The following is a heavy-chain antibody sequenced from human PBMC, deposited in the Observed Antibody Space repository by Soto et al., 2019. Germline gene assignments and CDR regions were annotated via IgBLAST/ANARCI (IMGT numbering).Heavy chain of an antibody. Sequence: SETLSLTCPVSGGSISSSSYYWGWIRQPPGKGLEWIGSIYYSGSTYYNPSLKSRVTISVDTSKNHFSLKLSSVTAADTAVYYCATQEVGGSYVYTFDPWGQGTLVT. D-gene: IGHD1-26*01. V-gene: IGHV4-39*02. CDR2: IYYSGST. CDR3: ATQEVGGSYVYTFDP. J-gene: IGHJ5*02. CDR1: GGSISSSSYY.